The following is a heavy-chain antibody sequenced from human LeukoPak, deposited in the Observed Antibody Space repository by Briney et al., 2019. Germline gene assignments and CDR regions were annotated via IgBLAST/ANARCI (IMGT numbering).Heavy chain of an antibody. CDR1: GFTISSYW. CDR2: IKQDGSEK. D-gene: IGHD1-26*01. J-gene: IGHJ4*02. CDR3: ARRRGSYCFDY. Sequence: GGSLRLSCAASGFTISSYWMTWVRQAPGQGLAWVAEIKQDGSEKNHVDSVKGRFTISRDNAKNSLYLQMNSLRAEDMAVYYCARRRGSYCFDYWGQGTLVTVSS. V-gene: IGHV3-7*01.